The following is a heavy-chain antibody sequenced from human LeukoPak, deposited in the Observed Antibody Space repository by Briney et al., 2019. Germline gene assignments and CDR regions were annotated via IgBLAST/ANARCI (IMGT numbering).Heavy chain of an antibody. Sequence: GASVKVSCKASGYTFTGYYMHWVRQAPGQGLEWMGWINPNSGGTNYAQKFQGRVTMTRDTSISTAYMELSRLRSDDTAVYYCACHRDYYGSGSYLAFDFWGQGTMVTVSS. D-gene: IGHD3-10*01. CDR3: ACHRDYYGSGSYLAFDF. CDR2: INPNSGGT. CDR1: GYTFTGYY. J-gene: IGHJ3*01. V-gene: IGHV1-2*02.